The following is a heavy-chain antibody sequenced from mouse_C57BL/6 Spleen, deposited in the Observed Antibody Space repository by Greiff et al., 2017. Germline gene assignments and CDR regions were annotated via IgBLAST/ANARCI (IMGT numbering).Heavy chain of an antibody. Sequence: VQLQQSGPGLVAPSQSLSITCTVSGFSLTSYGVSWVRQPPGKGLEWLGVIWGDGSTNYHSALISRLSISKDNSKSQVFLKLNSLQTDDTATYYCAKTGGTTVVDAMDYWGQGTSVTVSS. J-gene: IGHJ4*01. CDR3: AKTGGTTVVDAMDY. CDR1: GFSLTSYG. CDR2: IWGDGST. V-gene: IGHV2-3*01. D-gene: IGHD1-1*01.